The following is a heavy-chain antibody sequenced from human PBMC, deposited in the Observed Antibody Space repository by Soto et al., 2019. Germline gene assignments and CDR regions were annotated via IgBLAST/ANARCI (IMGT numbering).Heavy chain of an antibody. CDR2: ISAYNGNT. D-gene: IGHD3-10*01. J-gene: IGHJ4*02. CDR3: ATARVFDYYGSGSYYSY. Sequence: ASVKVSCKASGYTFTSYGIIWVRQAPGQGLEWMGWISAYNGNTNYAQKLQGRVTMTTDTSTSTAYMELRSLRSDDTAVYYCATARVFDYYGSGSYYSYWGQGTLVTVSS. V-gene: IGHV1-18*04. CDR1: GYTFTSYG.